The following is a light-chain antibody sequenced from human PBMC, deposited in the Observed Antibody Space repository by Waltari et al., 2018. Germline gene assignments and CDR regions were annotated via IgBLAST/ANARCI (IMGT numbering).Light chain of an antibody. Sequence: QSALTQPASVSGSPGQSITISCTGTSSDVGGYNYASWYQQHPGKAPKLMIYEVSNRPSGVSTRFSGSKSGNTASLTISGLQAEDEADYYCSSYTSSSFVVFGGGTKLTVL. V-gene: IGLV2-14*01. J-gene: IGLJ2*01. CDR2: EVS. CDR1: SSDVGGYNY. CDR3: SSYTSSSFVV.